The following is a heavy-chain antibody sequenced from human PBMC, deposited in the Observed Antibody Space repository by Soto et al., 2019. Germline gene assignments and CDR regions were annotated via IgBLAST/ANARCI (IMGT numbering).Heavy chain of an antibody. Sequence: SETLSLTCTVSGASIKSRNYFWGWIRQPPGKGLEFVGSIHSSGGTYYNPYLKSRVTVSVDLSNSHFSLSLKSLTATDTAVYYCGRLAEAATGHTDFDFWGQGTLVTVSS. J-gene: IGHJ4*02. D-gene: IGHD2-15*01. V-gene: IGHV4-39*02. CDR2: IHSSGGT. CDR1: GASIKSRNYF. CDR3: GRLAEAATGHTDFDF.